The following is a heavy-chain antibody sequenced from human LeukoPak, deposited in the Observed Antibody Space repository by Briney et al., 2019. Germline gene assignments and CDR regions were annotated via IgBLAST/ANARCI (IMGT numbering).Heavy chain of an antibody. CDR3: TIDRMAWNYGDAFDI. CDR2: IKSKTDGGTT. D-gene: IGHD1-7*01. Sequence: GGSLRLSCAASGFTFSNAWMSWVRQAPGKGLEWVGRIKSKTDGGTTDYAAPVKGRFTISRDDSKNTLYLQMNSLKTEDTAVYYCTIDRMAWNYGDAFDIWGQGTMVTVSS. J-gene: IGHJ3*02. CDR1: GFTFSNAW. V-gene: IGHV3-15*01.